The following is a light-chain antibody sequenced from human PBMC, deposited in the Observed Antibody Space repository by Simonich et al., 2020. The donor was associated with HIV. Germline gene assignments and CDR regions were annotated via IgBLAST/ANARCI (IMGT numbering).Light chain of an antibody. CDR3: QQYYSTPRT. CDR1: QSDLSSSNNKNF. CDR2: WAS. Sequence: DIVMTQSPDSLAVSLGERATINCKSSQSDLSSSNNKNFLTWYQQKPGQPPRLLIYWASIRESGVPDRFSGSGSGTDFTLTISSLQVEDVAVYYCQQYYSTPRTFGQGTKVEIK. J-gene: IGKJ1*01. V-gene: IGKV4-1*01.